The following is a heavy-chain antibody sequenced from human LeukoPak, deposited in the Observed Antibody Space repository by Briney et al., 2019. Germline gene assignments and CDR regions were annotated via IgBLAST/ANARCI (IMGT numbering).Heavy chain of an antibody. D-gene: IGHD3-10*01. V-gene: IGHV3-7*01. J-gene: IGHJ4*02. CDR3: ASGTAYYGSGSRIDY. Sequence: GGTLRLSCAASGLPFNNYLMTGVRQAPGKGLEWVANIKQDDNERFSVNSVKGPFTISRDNAKNALYLQMYSLRAEDTAVYYCASGTAYYGSGSRIDYWGRETLVTVSS. CDR2: IKQDDNER. CDR1: GLPFNNYL.